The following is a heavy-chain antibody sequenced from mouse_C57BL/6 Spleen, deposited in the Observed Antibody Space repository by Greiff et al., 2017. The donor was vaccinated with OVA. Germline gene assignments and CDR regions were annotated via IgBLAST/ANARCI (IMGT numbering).Heavy chain of an antibody. V-gene: IGHV5-4*01. CDR2: ISDGGSYT. J-gene: IGHJ4*01. CDR1: GFTFSSYA. Sequence: EVKLMESGGGLVKPGGSLKLSCAASGFTFSSYAMSWVRQTLEKRLEWVATISDGGSYTYYPDNVKGRFTISRDNAKNHLYLQMSHLKSEDTAIYYCARDTTEDAMDYWGQGTSVTVSS. CDR3: ARDTTEDAMDY. D-gene: IGHD1-1*01.